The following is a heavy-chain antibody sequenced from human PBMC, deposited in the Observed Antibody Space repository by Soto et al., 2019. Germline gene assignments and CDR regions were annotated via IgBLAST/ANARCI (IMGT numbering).Heavy chain of an antibody. Sequence: ASVNVSCKSSGYTFTGYYMHWVRQAPGQGLEWMGWINPNSGGTNYAQKFQGWVTMTRDTSISTAYMELSRLRSDDTAVYYCARDTAQGYFDYWGQGTLVTVSS. CDR3: ARDTAQGYFDY. J-gene: IGHJ4*02. CDR1: GYTFTGYY. CDR2: INPNSGGT. V-gene: IGHV1-2*04. D-gene: IGHD5-18*01.